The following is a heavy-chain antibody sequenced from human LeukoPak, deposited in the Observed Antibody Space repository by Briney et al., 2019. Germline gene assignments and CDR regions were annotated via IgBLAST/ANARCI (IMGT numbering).Heavy chain of an antibody. Sequence: PSETLSLTCTVSGGSVNSGSYYWNWIRQPPGKGLEWIGYIYYSGSTNYNPSLKSRVTISVDTSKNQFSLKLSSVTAADTAVYYCARAAYSGSYHSDYWGQGTLITVSS. CDR2: IYYSGST. D-gene: IGHD1-26*01. CDR1: GGSVNSGSYY. V-gene: IGHV4-61*01. CDR3: ARAAYSGSYHSDY. J-gene: IGHJ4*02.